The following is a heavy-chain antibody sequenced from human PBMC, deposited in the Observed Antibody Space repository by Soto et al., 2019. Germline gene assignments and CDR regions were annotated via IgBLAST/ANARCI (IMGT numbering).Heavy chain of an antibody. CDR3: ARVDVAAASLTYYFDY. J-gene: IGHJ4*02. V-gene: IGHV4-34*01. Sequence: TLSLTCAVYGGSFSGYYWSWIRQPPGKGLEWIGEINHSGSTNYNPSLKSRVTISVDTSKNQFSLKLSSVTAADTAVYYCARVDVAAASLTYYFDYWGQGTLVTVSS. D-gene: IGHD6-13*01. CDR1: GGSFSGYY. CDR2: INHSGST.